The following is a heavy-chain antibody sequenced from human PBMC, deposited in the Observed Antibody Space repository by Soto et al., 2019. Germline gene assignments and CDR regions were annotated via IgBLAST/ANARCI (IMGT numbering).Heavy chain of an antibody. CDR3: ARDLRRHSSEGYYFDY. CDR1: GGTFSSYA. J-gene: IGHJ4*02. Sequence: ASVKVSCKASGGTFSSYAISWVRQAPGQGLEWMGGIIPIFGTANYAQKFQGRVTITADESTSTAYMELSSLRSEDTAVYYCARDLRRHSSEGYYFDYWGQGTLVTVSS. CDR2: IIPIFGTA. V-gene: IGHV1-69*13. D-gene: IGHD3-22*01.